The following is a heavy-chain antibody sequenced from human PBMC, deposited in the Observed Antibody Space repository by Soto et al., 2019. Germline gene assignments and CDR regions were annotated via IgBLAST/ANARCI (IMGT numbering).Heavy chain of an antibody. CDR2: IGSSSTYI. V-gene: IGHV3-21*01. CDR3: AKDVVATTRSLDI. CDR1: GGQFSGYG. J-gene: IGHJ3*02. Sequence: GGSLRLSCASSGGQFSGYGMSLVRTAPGKGLEWVSYIGSSSTYIYYADSVKGRFTISRDNAKNSLYLQMHSLRAEDTAVYYCAKDVVATTRSLDIWGQGTMGT. D-gene: IGHD1-1*01.